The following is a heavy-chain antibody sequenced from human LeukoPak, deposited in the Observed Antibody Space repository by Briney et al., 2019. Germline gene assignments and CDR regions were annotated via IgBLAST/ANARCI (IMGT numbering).Heavy chain of an antibody. Sequence: PSETLSLTCTVSGGSVTGYYWNWIRQSPGKGLEWIGYIHNSGNTRSNPSLQSRVTLSVDTSRNHFSLKLSSVTAADTAMYYCARVPPEDRWNSLDSWGQGTLVTVSS. V-gene: IGHV4-59*02. CDR3: ARVPPEDRWNSLDS. CDR2: IHNSGNT. CDR1: GGSVTGYY. J-gene: IGHJ4*02. D-gene: IGHD1-7*01.